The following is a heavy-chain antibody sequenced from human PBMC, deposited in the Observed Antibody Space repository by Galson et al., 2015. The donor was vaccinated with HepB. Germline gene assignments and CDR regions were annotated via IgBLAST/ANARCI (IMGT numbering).Heavy chain of an antibody. V-gene: IGHV3-23*01. J-gene: IGHJ4*02. CDR2: ISGSGGST. D-gene: IGHD6-13*01. CDR1: GFTFSSYA. Sequence: SLRLSCAASGFTFSSYAMSWVRQAPGKGLEWVSAISGSGGSTYYADSVKGRFTISRDNSKNTLYLQMNSLRAEDTAVYYCAKQPSSTWYYAVDDWGQGTLVTVSS. CDR3: AKQPSSTWYYAVDD.